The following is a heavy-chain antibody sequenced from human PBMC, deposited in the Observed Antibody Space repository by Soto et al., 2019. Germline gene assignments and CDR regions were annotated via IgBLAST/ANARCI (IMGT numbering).Heavy chain of an antibody. Sequence: QVQLQESGPGLVKPSETLSLTCTVSGGSVGSVSHYWSWIRQPPGKGLECIGYIYYSGITNYNPSLKSRVTIAIDMSKNQFSLNLSSVTAADTAVYYCARVLVGNYPFDSWGQGTLVTVSS. D-gene: IGHD1-7*01. J-gene: IGHJ4*02. CDR3: ARVLVGNYPFDS. CDR2: IYYSGIT. CDR1: GGSVGSVSHY. V-gene: IGHV4-61*01.